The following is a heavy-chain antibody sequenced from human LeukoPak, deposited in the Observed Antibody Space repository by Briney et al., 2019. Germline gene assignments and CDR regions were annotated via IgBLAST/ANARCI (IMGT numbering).Heavy chain of an antibody. V-gene: IGHV3-9*01. J-gene: IGHJ4*02. CDR1: GFTFEDYA. CDR3: ARGRAVANYFDY. CDR2: ISWNSNTI. Sequence: GGSLRLSCVASGFTFEDYAMHWVRQGPGKGLEWVSGISWNSNTIRYADSVKGRFTLSRDNAKNSLVLEMNSLKDEDTAFYYCARGRAVANYFDYWGQGILVTVSS. D-gene: IGHD6-19*01.